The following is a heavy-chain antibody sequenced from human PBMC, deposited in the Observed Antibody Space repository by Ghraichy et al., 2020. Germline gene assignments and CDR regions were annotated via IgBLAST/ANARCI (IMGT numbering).Heavy chain of an antibody. J-gene: IGHJ3*01. D-gene: IGHD5-18*01. CDR2: IRSKPHGGTT. V-gene: IGHV3-49*03. Sequence: GESLNISCTASGFRFGDYTMSWFRQAPGKGLDWVGFIRSKPHGGTTEFAASVKDRFSISRDDSKGIAYLQMNSLRTDDTAVDYCSRGPFGYRNGYFVSGFDFWGQGTMVTVSS. CDR3: SRGPFGYRNGYFVSGFDF. CDR1: GFRFGDYT.